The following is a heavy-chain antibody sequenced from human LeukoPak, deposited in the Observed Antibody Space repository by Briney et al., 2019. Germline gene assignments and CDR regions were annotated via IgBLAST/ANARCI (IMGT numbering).Heavy chain of an antibody. Sequence: GASVKVSCKASGYTFTSYDINWVRQATGQGLEWMGWMNPNSGNTGYAQKFQGRVTMTRNTSISTAYMELSSLRSEDTAVYYCARSGDYDFWSGRTDAFDIWGQGTMVTASS. V-gene: IGHV1-8*01. D-gene: IGHD3-3*01. CDR3: ARSGDYDFWSGRTDAFDI. CDR2: MNPNSGNT. J-gene: IGHJ3*02. CDR1: GYTFTSYD.